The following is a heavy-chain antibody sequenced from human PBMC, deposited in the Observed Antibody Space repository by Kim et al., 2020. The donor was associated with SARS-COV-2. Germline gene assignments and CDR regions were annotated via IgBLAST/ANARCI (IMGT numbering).Heavy chain of an antibody. J-gene: IGHJ6*02. CDR1: GFTFSSYS. CDR3: ARDRSVVGDLYYYYYGMDV. V-gene: IGHV3-48*02. CDR2: ISSSSSTI. Sequence: GGSLRLSCAASGFTFSSYSMNWVRQAPGKGLEWVSYISSSSSTIYYADSVKGRFTISRDNAKNSLYLQMNSLRDEDTAVYYCARDRSVVGDLYYYYYGMDVWGQGTTVTVSS. D-gene: IGHD2-2*01.